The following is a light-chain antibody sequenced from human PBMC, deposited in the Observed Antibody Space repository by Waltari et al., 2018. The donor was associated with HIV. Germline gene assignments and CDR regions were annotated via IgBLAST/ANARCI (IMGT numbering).Light chain of an antibody. V-gene: IGLV3-1*01. CDR2: QDS. J-gene: IGLJ2*01. CDR1: KLGDKY. CDR3: QAWDSSTAV. Sequence: SYELTQPPSVSVSPGQTASITCSGGKLGDKYACWYQQKPGQSPVVVIYQDSKRPSGLPERFSGSNSGNTATLTISGTQAMDEADYYCQAWDSSTAVFGGGTKLTVL.